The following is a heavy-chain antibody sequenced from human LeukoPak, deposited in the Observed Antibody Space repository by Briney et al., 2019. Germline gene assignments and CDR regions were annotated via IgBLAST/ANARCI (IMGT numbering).Heavy chain of an antibody. Sequence: GASVKASCKASGYTFTGYALHWVRQAPGQRLEWKGWINGGSGNTKYSQNFQGRVTITRDTSASTAYLELSSLRSEDTAVYYCARDWGYQLIAYWGQGTLVTVSS. V-gene: IGHV1-3*01. J-gene: IGHJ4*02. CDR3: ARDWGYQLIAY. CDR2: INGGSGNT. D-gene: IGHD2-2*01. CDR1: GYTFTGYA.